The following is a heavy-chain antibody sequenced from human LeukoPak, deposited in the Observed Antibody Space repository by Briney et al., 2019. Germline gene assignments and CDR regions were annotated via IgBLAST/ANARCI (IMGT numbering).Heavy chain of an antibody. CDR1: GFTFSSYS. Sequence: GGSLRLSCAASGFTFSSYSMNWVRQAPGKGLEWVAVISYDGSNKYYADSVKGRFTISRDNSKNTLYLQMNSLRAEDTAVYYCAKDGPSYYFDYWGQGTLVTVSS. J-gene: IGHJ4*02. CDR3: AKDGPSYYFDY. D-gene: IGHD6-6*01. V-gene: IGHV3-30*18. CDR2: ISYDGSNK.